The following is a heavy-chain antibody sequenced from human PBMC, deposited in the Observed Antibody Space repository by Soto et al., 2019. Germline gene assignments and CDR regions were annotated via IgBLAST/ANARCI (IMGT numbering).Heavy chain of an antibody. CDR3: ARADDYGDYLFDY. D-gene: IGHD4-17*01. CDR2: IYHSGST. V-gene: IGHV4-4*02. CDR1: GGSISSSNW. Sequence: SETLSLTCAVSGGSISSSNWWSWVRQPPGKGLEWIGEIYHSGSTNYNPSLKSRVTISVDKSKNQFSLKLSSVTAADTAVYYCARADDYGDYLFDYWGQGTLVTVSS. J-gene: IGHJ4*02.